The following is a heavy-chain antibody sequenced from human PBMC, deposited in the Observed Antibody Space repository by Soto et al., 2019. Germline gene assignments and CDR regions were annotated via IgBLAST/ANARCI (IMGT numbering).Heavy chain of an antibody. CDR2: ISSSSSYI. V-gene: IGHV3-21*01. CDR1: GFTFGTYS. Sequence: GGSLRLSCAASGFTFGTYSMNWVRQAPGKGLEWVSCISSSSSYIDYADSVKGRFTISRDNAKNSLYLQMNSLRAEDTAVYYCAREHQDWLPTYYFDYWGQGTLVTVSS. J-gene: IGHJ4*02. D-gene: IGHD3-9*01. CDR3: AREHQDWLPTYYFDY.